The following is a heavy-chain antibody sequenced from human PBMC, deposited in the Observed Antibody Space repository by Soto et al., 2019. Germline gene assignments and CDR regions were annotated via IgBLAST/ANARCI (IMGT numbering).Heavy chain of an antibody. CDR2: IYYSGST. J-gene: IGHJ3*02. CDR1: GGSISSSSYY. D-gene: IGHD3-10*01. Sequence: SETLSLTCTVSGGSISSSSYYWGWIRQPPGKGLEWIGSIYYSGSTYYNPSLKSRVTISVDTSKNQFSLKLSSVTAADTAVYYCARASLIGFDAFDIWGQGTMVTVSS. V-gene: IGHV4-39*01. CDR3: ARASLIGFDAFDI.